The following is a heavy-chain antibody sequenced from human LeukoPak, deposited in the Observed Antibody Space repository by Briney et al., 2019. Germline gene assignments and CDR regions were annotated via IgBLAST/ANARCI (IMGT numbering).Heavy chain of an antibody. J-gene: IGHJ4*02. CDR1: GYSFTRYP. CDR2: TNPNCGGK. V-gene: IGHV1-2*02. CDR3: ARTYSSGWYFSY. D-gene: IGHD6-19*01. Sequence: AASVKVSCKASGYSFTRYPMHWVRQAPGHGPEWMGWTNPNCGGKNYAQMFQGRVTMTRDTSISTAYMELSRLRSDDTAVYYCARTYSSGWYFSYWGQGTLVTVSS.